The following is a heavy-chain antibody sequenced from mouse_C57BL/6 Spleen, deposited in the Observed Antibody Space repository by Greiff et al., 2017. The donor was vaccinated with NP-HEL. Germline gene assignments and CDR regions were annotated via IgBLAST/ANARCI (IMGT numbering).Heavy chain of an antibody. CDR1: GYSFTGYY. CDR3: ANYYGSSGGFAY. Sequence: VQLQQSGPELVKPGASVKISCKASGYSFTGYYMNWVKQSPEKSLEWIGEINPSTGGTTYNQKFKAKATLTVDKSSSTAYMQLKSLTSEDSAVYYCANYYGSSGGFAYWGQGTLVTVSA. CDR2: INPSTGGT. J-gene: IGHJ3*01. V-gene: IGHV1-42*01. D-gene: IGHD1-1*01.